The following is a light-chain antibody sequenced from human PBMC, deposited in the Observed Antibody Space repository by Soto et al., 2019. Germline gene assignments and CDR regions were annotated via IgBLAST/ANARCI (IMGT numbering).Light chain of an antibody. CDR1: QSVSSY. V-gene: IGKV3-11*01. J-gene: IGKJ1*01. CDR3: QQHSNSWT. Sequence: EIVLTQSPAPLSLSPGERATLSCRASQSVSSYLAWYQQKPGRAPRLLIYDASNRATGIPARFSGSGSGTDFALTISSLEPEDFAVYYCQQHSNSWTFGQGTKVEIK. CDR2: DAS.